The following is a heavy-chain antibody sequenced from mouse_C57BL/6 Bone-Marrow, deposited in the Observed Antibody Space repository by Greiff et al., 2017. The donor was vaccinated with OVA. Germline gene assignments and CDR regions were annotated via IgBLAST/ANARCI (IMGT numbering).Heavy chain of an antibody. J-gene: IGHJ2*01. Sequence: EVQRVESGAELVRPGASVKLSCTASGFNIKDDYMHWVKQRPEQGLEWIGWIDPENGDTEYASKFQGKATITADTSSNTAYLQLSSLTSEDTAVYYCTLDSSGYVGYWGQGTTLTVSS. CDR2: IDPENGDT. V-gene: IGHV14-4*01. CDR1: GFNIKDDY. D-gene: IGHD3-2*02. CDR3: TLDSSGYVGY.